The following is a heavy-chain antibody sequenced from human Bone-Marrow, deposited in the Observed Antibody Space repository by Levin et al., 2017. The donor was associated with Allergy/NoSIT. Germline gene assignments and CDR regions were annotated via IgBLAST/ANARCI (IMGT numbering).Heavy chain of an antibody. V-gene: IGHV4-39*01. Sequence: NPSETLSLTCTVSGGSISSSSYYWGWIRQPPGKGLEWIGSIYYSGSTYYNPSLKSRVTISVDTSKNQFSLKLSSVTAADTAVYYCASQSSGWYWDYFDYWGQGTLVTVSS. D-gene: IGHD6-19*01. CDR2: IYYSGST. CDR3: ASQSSGWYWDYFDY. J-gene: IGHJ4*02. CDR1: GGSISSSSYY.